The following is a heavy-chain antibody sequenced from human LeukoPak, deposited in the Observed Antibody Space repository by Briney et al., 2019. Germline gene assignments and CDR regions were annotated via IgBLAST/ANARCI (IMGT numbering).Heavy chain of an antibody. CDR3: AKDRSPMTTVTTAFDY. CDR2: ISGRDGST. D-gene: IGHD4-17*01. J-gene: IGHJ4*02. V-gene: IGHV3-23*01. CDR1: GFTFSSHA. Sequence: GGSLRLSCAASGFTFSSHAMSWVRQAPGKGREWVSSISGRDGSTDYADSVKGGLTIFRDTSKNRLYLQMNILRAEDTAVYYCAKDRSPMTTVTTAFDYWGQGTLVTVSS.